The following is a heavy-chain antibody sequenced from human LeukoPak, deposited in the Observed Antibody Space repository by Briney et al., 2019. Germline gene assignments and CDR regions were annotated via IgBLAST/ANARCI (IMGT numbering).Heavy chain of an antibody. V-gene: IGHV3-21*01. CDR2: ISSGSSDI. Sequence: GGSLRLSCAASGFTFSSYTMNWVRQAPGKGLEWVSFISSGSSDIYYADSVKGRFTISRDNAKNSLYLQMNSLRADDTAVYYCAPDSSIDYWGQGTLVTVSS. J-gene: IGHJ4*02. CDR1: GFTFSSYT. CDR3: APDSSIDY.